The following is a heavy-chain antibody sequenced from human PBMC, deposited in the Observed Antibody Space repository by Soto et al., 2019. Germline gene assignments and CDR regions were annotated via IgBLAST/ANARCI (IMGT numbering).Heavy chain of an antibody. CDR2: INHSGRT. Sequence: SETLSLTCAVYGGSFSGYYWSWIRQPPGKGLEWIGEINHSGRTNYNPSLKSRVTISVDTSKNQFSLKLSSVTAADTAVYYCARGQGYDFWSGYRFSLFDYWGQGTLVTSPQ. CDR1: GGSFSGYY. CDR3: ARGQGYDFWSGYRFSLFDY. D-gene: IGHD3-3*01. J-gene: IGHJ4*02. V-gene: IGHV4-34*01.